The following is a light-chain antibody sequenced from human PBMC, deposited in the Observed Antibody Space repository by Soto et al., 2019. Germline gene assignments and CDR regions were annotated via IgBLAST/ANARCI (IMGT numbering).Light chain of an antibody. CDR2: GAS. CDR3: QQYNNWPLT. Sequence: EIVITQSPPTLSVSPGERATLSCRASQSVSSNLAWYQQKPGQAPRLLIYGASTRATGIPARFSGSGSGTDFTLTISSLQSEDFAVYYCQQYNNWPLTFGGGTKV. V-gene: IGKV3-15*01. CDR1: QSVSSN. J-gene: IGKJ4*01.